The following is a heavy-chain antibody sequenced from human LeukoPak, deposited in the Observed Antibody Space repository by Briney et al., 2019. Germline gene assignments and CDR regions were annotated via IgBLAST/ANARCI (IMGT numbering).Heavy chain of an antibody. J-gene: IGHJ5*02. V-gene: IGHV4-31*03. CDR1: GGSISSGGYY. CDR2: IYYSGST. D-gene: IGHD2-2*02. CDR3: ARDIPIESHFDP. Sequence: SETLSLTCTVSGGSISSGGYYWSWIRQHPGKGLEWIWYIYYSGSTYYNPSLKSRVTISVDTSKNQFSLKLSSVTAADTAVYYCARDIPIESHFDPWGQGTLVTVSS.